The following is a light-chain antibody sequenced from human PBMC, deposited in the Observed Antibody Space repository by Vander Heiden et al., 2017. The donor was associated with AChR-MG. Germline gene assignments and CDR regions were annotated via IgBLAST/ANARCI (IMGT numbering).Light chain of an antibody. CDR2: KDS. V-gene: IGLV3-25*03. CDR1: ALPKQY. CDR3: QSADSSGTYYV. Sequence: SYDLTQPPPVPVSQGQTARITCSGDALPKQYAYWYQQKPGQAPLLVIYKDSERPSGLPERFSGSSSGTTVTLTISGVQAEDEADYYCQSADSSGTYYVFGTGTKVTVL. J-gene: IGLJ1*01.